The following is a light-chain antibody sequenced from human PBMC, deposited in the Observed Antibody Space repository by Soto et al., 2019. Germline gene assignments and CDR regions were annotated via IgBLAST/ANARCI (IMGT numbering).Light chain of an antibody. J-gene: IGLJ1*01. CDR2: GNS. Sequence: QSVLTQPPSVSGAPGQRVTISCTGSSSNIGAGYDVPWYQQLPGTAPKLLIYGNSNRPSGVPDRFSGSKSGTTASLTISGLQAEDEADYYCSSYTTTTTSCVFGNGTKVTVL. CDR3: SSYTTTTTSCV. CDR1: SSNIGAGYD. V-gene: IGLV1-40*01.